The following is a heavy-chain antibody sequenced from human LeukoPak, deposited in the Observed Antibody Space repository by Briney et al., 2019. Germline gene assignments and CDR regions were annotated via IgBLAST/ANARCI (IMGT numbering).Heavy chain of an antibody. CDR2: ISRSGDTT. D-gene: IGHD6-13*01. V-gene: IGHV3-23*01. CDR3: AKSRLAAAGAASDY. J-gene: IGHJ4*02. Sequence: GGSLRLSCAASGFTFANYAMSWVRQAPGKGLEFVSSISRSGDTTFYADSVKGRFTISRDNSKDTLYLQMDRLRADDAAVYYCAKSRLAAAGAASDYWGQGTLSPSPQ. CDR1: GFTFANYA.